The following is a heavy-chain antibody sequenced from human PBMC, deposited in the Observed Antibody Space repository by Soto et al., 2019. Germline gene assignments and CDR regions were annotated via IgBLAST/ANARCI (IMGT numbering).Heavy chain of an antibody. Sequence: GGSLRLSCAASGFTLSSNGMHWVRQAPGKGLEWVAVIWYDESNKYYADSVKGRFTIPRDNAKNMLYLQMNSLRAEDTAVYYCAKEGGWFGARMDVWGQGTTVTVSS. D-gene: IGHD3-10*01. CDR2: IWYDESNK. J-gene: IGHJ6*02. CDR3: AKEGGWFGARMDV. V-gene: IGHV3-33*06. CDR1: GFTLSSNG.